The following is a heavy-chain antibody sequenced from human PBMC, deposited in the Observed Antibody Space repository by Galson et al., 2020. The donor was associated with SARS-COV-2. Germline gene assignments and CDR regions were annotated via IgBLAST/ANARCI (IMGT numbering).Heavy chain of an antibody. CDR2: ISFDGKNE. CDR3: ARDMLGEKLEPDY. V-gene: IGHV3-30*17. D-gene: IGHD3-10*02. CDR1: GFTFPLHP. Sequence: GESLKISCTTSGFTFPLHPMHWVRQAPGKGLEWVAVISFDGKNEYYADSVKGRFTISRDNPKETLYLQMNSLRVEDTALYYCARDMLGEKLEPDYWGRGTQVTVSS. J-gene: IGHJ4*02.